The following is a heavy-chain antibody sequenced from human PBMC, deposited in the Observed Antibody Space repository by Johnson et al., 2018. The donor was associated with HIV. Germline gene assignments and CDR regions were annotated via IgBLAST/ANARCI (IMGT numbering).Heavy chain of an antibody. D-gene: IGHD4-17*01. CDR3: ARSVHDYGDYLWGRDAFDV. V-gene: IGHV3-30*04. J-gene: IGHJ3*01. CDR2: ISYDGSNK. Sequence: VQLVESGGGLVQPGGSLRLSCAASGFTFSSYAIHWVRQAPGKGLEWVAVISYDGSNKYYADSVKGRFTIYRDNSKNTLYLQMNRLRAEDTAVYYCARSVHDYGDYLWGRDAFDVLGQGAMVTVSS. CDR1: GFTFSSYA.